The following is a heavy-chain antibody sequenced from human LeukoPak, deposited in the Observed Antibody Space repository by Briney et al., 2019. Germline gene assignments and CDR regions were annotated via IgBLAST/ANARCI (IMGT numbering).Heavy chain of an antibody. J-gene: IGHJ3*02. CDR3: AKEDCSSTSCGAFDI. Sequence: GGSLRLSCAASGFTFSSDAMSWVRQAPGKGLEWVSAISGSGGSTYYADSVQGRFTISRDNSKNTLYLQMNSLRAEDTAVYYCAKEDCSSTSCGAFDIWGQGTMVTVSS. V-gene: IGHV3-23*01. D-gene: IGHD2-2*01. CDR2: ISGSGGST. CDR1: GFTFSSDA.